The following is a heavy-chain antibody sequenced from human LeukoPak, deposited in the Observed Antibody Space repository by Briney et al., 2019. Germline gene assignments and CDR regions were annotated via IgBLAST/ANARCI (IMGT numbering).Heavy chain of an antibody. Sequence: PGGSLRLSCAASGIIFSAYWMHWVRQAPGKGLVWVPRISDDGSAIHYADSVKGRFTISRDNSKNTLYLQMNSLRAEDTAVYYCAKGFGVGSWYPFNFDYWGQGTLVTVSS. CDR1: GIIFSAYW. V-gene: IGHV3-74*01. D-gene: IGHD6-13*01. CDR3: AKGFGVGSWYPFNFDY. CDR2: ISDDGSAI. J-gene: IGHJ4*02.